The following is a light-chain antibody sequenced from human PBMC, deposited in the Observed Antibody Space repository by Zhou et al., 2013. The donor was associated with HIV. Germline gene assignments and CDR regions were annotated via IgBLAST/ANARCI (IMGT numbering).Light chain of an antibody. CDR1: QSISSY. CDR2: AAS. CDR3: QQSYSTLPYT. Sequence: DIQMTQSPSSLSASVGDRVTITCRASQSISSYLNWYQQKPGKAPKLLIDAASSLQSGVPSRFSGSGSGTDFTLTISSLQPEDFATYFCQQSYSTLPYTFGQGPNWRSN. V-gene: IGKV1-39*01. J-gene: IGKJ2*01.